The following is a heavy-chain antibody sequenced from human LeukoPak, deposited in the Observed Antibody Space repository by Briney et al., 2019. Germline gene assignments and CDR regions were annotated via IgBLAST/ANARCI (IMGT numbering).Heavy chain of an antibody. J-gene: IGHJ4*02. CDR2: ISGDGRSP. CDR1: GFTFSKNA. D-gene: IGHD3-10*01. CDR3: ARGPTPSFYYGSGSYYSLDY. V-gene: IGHV3-23*01. Sequence: GGSLRLSCVASGFTFSKNALSWVRQTPGKGLECVSAISGDGRSPYYADSVKGRFTISRDDSRNTVYLQMNSLRAEDTAVYYCARGPTPSFYYGSGSYYSLDYWGQGTLVAVSS.